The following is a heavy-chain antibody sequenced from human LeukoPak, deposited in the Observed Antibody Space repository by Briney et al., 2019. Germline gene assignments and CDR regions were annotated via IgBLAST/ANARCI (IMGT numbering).Heavy chain of an antibody. CDR2: IIPIFGTA. Sequence: SVKVSCKASGGTFISYAISWVRQAPGQGLEWMGGIIPIFGTANYAQKFQGRVTITADESTSTAYMELSSLRSEDTAVYYCAREPGDPRRGYYDSSGYNHWGQGTLVTVSS. D-gene: IGHD3-22*01. CDR1: GGTFISYA. V-gene: IGHV1-69*13. CDR3: AREPGDPRRGYYDSSGYNH. J-gene: IGHJ5*02.